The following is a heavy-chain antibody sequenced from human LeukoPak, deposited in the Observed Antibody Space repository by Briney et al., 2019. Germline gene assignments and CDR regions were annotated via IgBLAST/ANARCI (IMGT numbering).Heavy chain of an antibody. CDR2: IYTSGST. V-gene: IGHV4-61*02. CDR3: VGGYYDFWSGYYRDY. Sequence: KPSETLSLTCTVSGGTISSGSYYWSWIRQPAGKGLEWIGRIYTSGSTNYNPSLKSRVAISVDTSKNQFSLKLSSVTAADTALYYCVGGYYDFWSGYYRDYWGQGTLVTVSS. D-gene: IGHD3-3*01. J-gene: IGHJ4*02. CDR1: GGTISSGSYY.